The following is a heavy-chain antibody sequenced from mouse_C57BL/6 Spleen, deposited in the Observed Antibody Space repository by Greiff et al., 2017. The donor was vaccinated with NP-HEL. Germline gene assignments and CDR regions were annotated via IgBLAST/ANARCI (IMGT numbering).Heavy chain of an antibody. CDR2: IYPGDGDT. CDR3: ARLDSSDPPWYAY. J-gene: IGHJ3*01. V-gene: IGHV1-82*01. CDR1: GYAFSSSW. D-gene: IGHD3-2*02. Sequence: SGPELVKPGASVKISCKASGYAFSSSWMNWVKQRPGKGLEWIGRIYPGDGDTNYNGKFKGKATLTADKSSSPAYMQLSSLTSEDSAVSFCARLDSSDPPWYAYWGQGTLVTVSA.